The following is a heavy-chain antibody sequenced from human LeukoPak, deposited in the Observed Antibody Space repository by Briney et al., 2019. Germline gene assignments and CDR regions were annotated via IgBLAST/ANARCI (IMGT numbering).Heavy chain of an antibody. CDR2: VSYDGREK. Sequence: PGRSLRLSCAASGLAFSSFSMHWVRQAPGRGLEWVSGVSYDGREKYYADSVKGRFTISRDNSKNTLFPHMNSLGTEDTSVYYCASDPNRLISMSGGYFALWGRGTLVTVSS. CDR1: GLAFSSFS. J-gene: IGHJ2*01. D-gene: IGHD3-16*01. V-gene: IGHV3-30*03. CDR3: ASDPNRLISMSGGYFAL.